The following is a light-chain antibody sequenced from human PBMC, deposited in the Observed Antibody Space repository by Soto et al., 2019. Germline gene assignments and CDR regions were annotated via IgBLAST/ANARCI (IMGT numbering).Light chain of an antibody. Sequence: DIQMTQSPSSXSASVGDRVSITSRASQSISSYLNWYQQKPGKAPKLLIYAASSLQSGVPSRFSGSGSGTDFTLTISSLQPEDFATYYCQQSYSTLSITFGQGTRLDIK. CDR1: QSISSY. CDR3: QQSYSTLSIT. V-gene: IGKV1-39*01. J-gene: IGKJ5*01. CDR2: AAS.